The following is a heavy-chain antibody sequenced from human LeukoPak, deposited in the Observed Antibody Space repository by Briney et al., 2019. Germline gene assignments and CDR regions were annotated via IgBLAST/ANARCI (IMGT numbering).Heavy chain of an antibody. CDR1: GYSFTSYW. Sequence: GESLKISCKGSGYSFTSYWIGWVRQMPGKGLECMGIIYPGDSDTRYSPSFQGQVTISADKSISTAYLQWSSLKASDTAMYYCARGAGCSSTSCYYDYWGQGTLVTVSS. CDR2: IYPGDSDT. D-gene: IGHD2-2*01. J-gene: IGHJ4*02. V-gene: IGHV5-51*01. CDR3: ARGAGCSSTSCYYDY.